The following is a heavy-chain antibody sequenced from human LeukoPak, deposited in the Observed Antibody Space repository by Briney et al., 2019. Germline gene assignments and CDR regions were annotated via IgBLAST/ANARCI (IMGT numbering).Heavy chain of an antibody. Sequence: GGSLRLSCTVSGFTVSSNSMSWVRQAPGKGLEWVGRIKRTTAGGTTDYASPVKCRFTISRDDTKNTRYLEMNSLKAEDTVVYYCTTGSAAAGTLYYLYMDVWGKGTTVTISS. CDR3: TTGSAAAGTLYYLYMDV. J-gene: IGHJ6*03. CDR1: GFTVSSNS. V-gene: IGHV3-15*01. D-gene: IGHD6-13*01. CDR2: IKRTTAGGTT.